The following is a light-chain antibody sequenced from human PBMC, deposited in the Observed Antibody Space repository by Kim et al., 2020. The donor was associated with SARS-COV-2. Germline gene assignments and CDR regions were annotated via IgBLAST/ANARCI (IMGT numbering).Light chain of an antibody. CDR3: QVWDSSSDHLA. V-gene: IGLV3-21*04. CDR2: YDS. CDR1: NIGSKS. J-gene: IGLJ3*02. Sequence: SYELTQPPSVSVAPGKTARITCGGNNIGSKSVHWYQQKPGQAPVLVIYYDSDRPSGIPERFSGSNSGNTATLTISRVEAGDEADYYCQVWDSSSDHLAFG.